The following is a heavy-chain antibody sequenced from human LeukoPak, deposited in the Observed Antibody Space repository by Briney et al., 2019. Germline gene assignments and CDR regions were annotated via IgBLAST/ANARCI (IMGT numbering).Heavy chain of an antibody. V-gene: IGHV4-34*01. D-gene: IGHD1-20*01. CDR1: GGSFSGYY. Sequence: PSETLSLTCAVYGGSFSGYYGSWIRQPPGKGLEWIGEINHSGSTNYNPSLKSRVTISVDTSKNQFSLKLSSVTAADTAVYYCARASSITGTTRGPRPFDPWGQGTLVTVSS. CDR3: ARASSITGTTRGPRPFDP. J-gene: IGHJ5*02. CDR2: INHSGST.